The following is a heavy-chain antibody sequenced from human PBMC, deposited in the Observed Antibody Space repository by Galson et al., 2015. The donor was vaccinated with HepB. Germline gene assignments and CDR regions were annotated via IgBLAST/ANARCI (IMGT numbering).Heavy chain of an antibody. V-gene: IGHV3-30-3*01. Sequence: SLRLSCAASGFTFSSYAMHWVRQAPGKGLEWVAVISYDGSNKYYADSVKGRFTISRDNSKNTLYLQMNSLRAEDTAVYYCARGWIQLWSYFDYWGQGTLVTVSS. CDR3: ARGWIQLWSYFDY. CDR1: GFTFSSYA. D-gene: IGHD5-18*01. CDR2: ISYDGSNK. J-gene: IGHJ4*02.